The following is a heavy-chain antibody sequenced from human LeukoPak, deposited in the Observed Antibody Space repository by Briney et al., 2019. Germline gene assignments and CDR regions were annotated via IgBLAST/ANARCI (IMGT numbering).Heavy chain of an antibody. J-gene: IGHJ4*02. CDR3: AGLQPYIRYCSSTSCPYYFDY. CDR1: GYSFTSYW. V-gene: IGHV5-51*01. CDR2: IYPGDSDT. D-gene: IGHD2-2*01. Sequence: GESLKISCKGSGYSFTSYWIGWVRQMPGKGLEWMGIIYPGDSDTRYSPSFQGQVTISADKSISTAYLQWSSLKASDTAMYYCAGLQPYIRYCSSTSCPYYFDYWGQGTLVTVSS.